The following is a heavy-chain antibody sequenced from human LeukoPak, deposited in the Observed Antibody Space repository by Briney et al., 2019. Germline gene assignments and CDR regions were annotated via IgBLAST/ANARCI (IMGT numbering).Heavy chain of an antibody. CDR3: ARAPDIMYAFDI. D-gene: IGHD5/OR15-5a*01. CDR1: GGSITSNIYY. V-gene: IGHV4-39*01. Sequence: RPSETLSLTCTVSGGSITSNIYYLGWIRQPPGKGLEWIGSLYYTGSTYYNPSLKGRVTISVDTSKNQVSLKLTSVTAADTAVYYCARAPDIMYAFDIWGQGTMVTVSS. J-gene: IGHJ3*02. CDR2: LYYTGST.